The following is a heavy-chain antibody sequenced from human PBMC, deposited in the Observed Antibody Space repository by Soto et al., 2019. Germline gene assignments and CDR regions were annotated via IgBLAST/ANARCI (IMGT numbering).Heavy chain of an antibody. J-gene: IGHJ5*02. CDR3: AKDYAGRGPFDP. D-gene: IGHD2-2*01. CDR2: TYHTGST. CDR1: GGSFGTNY. V-gene: IGHV4-59*13. Sequence: SETLSLTCTISGGSFGTNYWSWIRQAPGKGLEWIGYTYHTGSTKYNPSLKSRATISVDTSKNQFSLTLNSAAAADTAVYYRAKDYAGRGPFDPWGQGILVTVSS.